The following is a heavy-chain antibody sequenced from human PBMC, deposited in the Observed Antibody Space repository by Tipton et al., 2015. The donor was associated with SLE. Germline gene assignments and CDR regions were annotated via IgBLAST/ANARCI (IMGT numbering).Heavy chain of an antibody. CDR2: INHSGST. CDR3: ARPGSPFWSGYPFDY. D-gene: IGHD3-3*01. J-gene: IGHJ4*02. CDR1: GGSFSAYY. Sequence: LRLSCAVCGGSFSAYYWSWIRQPPGKGLEWIGEINHSGSTNYNPSLKSRVTISVDTSKNQFSLKLSSVTAADTALYYCARPGSPFWSGYPFDYWGQGTLVTVSS. V-gene: IGHV4-34*01.